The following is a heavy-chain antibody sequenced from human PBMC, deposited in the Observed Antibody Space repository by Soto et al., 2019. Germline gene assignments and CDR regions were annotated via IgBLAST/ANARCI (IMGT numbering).Heavy chain of an antibody. V-gene: IGHV3-30-3*01. CDR3: ARSDDGYYDSSGYAPFDY. D-gene: IGHD3-22*01. Sequence: QVQLVESGGGVVQPGRSLRLSCAASGFTFSSYAMHWVRQAPGKGLEWVAVISYDGSNKYYADSVKGRFTISRDNSKNPLYLQMNSRRAEDTAVYYCARSDDGYYDSSGYAPFDYWGQGTLVTVSS. J-gene: IGHJ4*02. CDR2: ISYDGSNK. CDR1: GFTFSSYA.